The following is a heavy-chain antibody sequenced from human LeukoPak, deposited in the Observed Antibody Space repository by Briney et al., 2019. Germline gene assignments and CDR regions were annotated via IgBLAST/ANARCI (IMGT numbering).Heavy chain of an antibody. Sequence: GGSLRLSCAAPGFPFSSYGMHWVRQAPGKGPEWVAVISHDGSNKYYADSVKGRFTISRDNSKNTLYLQMNSLRAEDTAVYYCAREEWELLPDYWGQGTLVTVSS. CDR3: AREEWELLPDY. CDR2: ISHDGSNK. V-gene: IGHV3-30*03. J-gene: IGHJ4*02. CDR1: GFPFSSYG. D-gene: IGHD1-26*01.